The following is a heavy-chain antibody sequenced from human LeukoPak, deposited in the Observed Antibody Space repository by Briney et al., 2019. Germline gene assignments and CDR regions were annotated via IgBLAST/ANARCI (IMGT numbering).Heavy chain of an antibody. Sequence: GGSQRLSCAASGFTFSSYAMSWVRQAPGKGLEWVSAISGSGGSTYYADSVKGRFTISRDNSKNTLYLQMNSLRAEDTAVYYCAKDQAGRPITMIVVVTNFDYWGQGTLVTVSS. J-gene: IGHJ4*02. V-gene: IGHV3-23*01. CDR3: AKDQAGRPITMIVVVTNFDY. D-gene: IGHD3-22*01. CDR1: GFTFSSYA. CDR2: ISGSGGST.